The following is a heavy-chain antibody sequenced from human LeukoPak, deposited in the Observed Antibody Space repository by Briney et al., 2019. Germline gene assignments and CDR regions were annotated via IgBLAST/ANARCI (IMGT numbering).Heavy chain of an antibody. D-gene: IGHD6-13*01. Sequence: ASVKVSCKASGYTFTSYDINWVRQATGQGLEWMGWMNPNSGNTGYAQKFQGRVTMTRNTSISTAYMELSSLRSEDTAVYYCASLRRGIAAAGGDYWGQGTLVTVSS. CDR3: ASLRRGIAAAGGDY. J-gene: IGHJ4*02. CDR2: MNPNSGNT. CDR1: GYTFTSYD. V-gene: IGHV1-8*01.